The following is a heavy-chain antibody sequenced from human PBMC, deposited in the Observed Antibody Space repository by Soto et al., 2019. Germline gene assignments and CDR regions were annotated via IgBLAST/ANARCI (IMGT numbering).Heavy chain of an antibody. V-gene: IGHV3-23*01. D-gene: IGHD6-25*01. Sequence: SLRLSCAASGFTFSSYAMGWVRRAPGKGLEWVSTISGSGGSTYYADSVKGRFTISRDSSKNTLYLQMNSLRAEDTAVYYCAKSDPSGSFNDYWGQGTLVTVSS. CDR3: AKSDPSGSFNDY. CDR1: GFTFSSYA. CDR2: ISGSGGST. J-gene: IGHJ4*02.